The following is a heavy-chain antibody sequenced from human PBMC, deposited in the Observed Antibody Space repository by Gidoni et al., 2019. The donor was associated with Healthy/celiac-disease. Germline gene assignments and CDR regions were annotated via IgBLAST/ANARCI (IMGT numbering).Heavy chain of an antibody. CDR1: GFTFSSYA. CDR3: AKDSLGYCTNGVCYQGY. V-gene: IGHV3-23*01. J-gene: IGHJ4*02. Sequence: EVQLLESGGGLVQPGGSLRLSCAASGFTFSSYAMSWVRQAPGKGLEWVSAISGSGGSTYYADSVKGRFTISRDNSKNTLYLQMNSLRAEDTAVYYCAKDSLGYCTNGVCYQGYWGQGTLVTVSS. CDR2: ISGSGGST. D-gene: IGHD2-8*01.